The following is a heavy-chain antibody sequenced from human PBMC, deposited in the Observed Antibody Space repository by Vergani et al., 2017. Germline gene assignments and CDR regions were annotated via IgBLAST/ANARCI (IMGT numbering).Heavy chain of an antibody. J-gene: IGHJ3*02. D-gene: IGHD6-13*01. V-gene: IGHV1-69*13. CDR2: ISPVFGLL. CDR3: ARGLGAAGGHDAFNI. CDR1: GYTFTNYG. Sequence: QVQLVQSGAEVKKPGASVKVSCKTSGYTFTNYGISWVRQAPGQGLEWMGKISPVFGLLKKARRFQGRLTLVADESSTTAYMELSSLRSDDTAVYYCARGLGAAGGHDAFNIWGRGTLVTVSS.